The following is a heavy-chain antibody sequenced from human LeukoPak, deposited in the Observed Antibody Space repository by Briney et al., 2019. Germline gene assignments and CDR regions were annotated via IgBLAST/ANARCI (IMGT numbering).Heavy chain of an antibody. Sequence: GGSLRLSCAASGFTVSSYWMNWVRQAPGKGLEWVANIKQDGSETYYVDSVRGRFTLYRDNAKNALNLQMSSLRVEDTAVYYCARAGGARSSWSYGRQGTLVTVSS. CDR3: ARAGGARSSWSY. J-gene: IGHJ4*02. V-gene: IGHV3-7*01. CDR1: GFTVSSYW. D-gene: IGHD6-13*01. CDR2: IKQDGSET.